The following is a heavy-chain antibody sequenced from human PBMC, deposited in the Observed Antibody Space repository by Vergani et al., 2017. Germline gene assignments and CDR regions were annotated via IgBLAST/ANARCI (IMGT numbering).Heavy chain of an antibody. Sequence: EVQLVQSGAEVKKPGESLKISCKGSGYSFTSYWIGWVRQMPGKGLEWMGRIDPSDSYTNYSPSFQGHVTISADKSISTAYLQWSSLKASDTAMYYCASTMVRGEGKAGGMDVWGQGTTVTVSS. CDR2: IDPSDSYT. J-gene: IGHJ6*02. CDR1: GYSFTSYW. D-gene: IGHD3-10*01. V-gene: IGHV5-10-1*01. CDR3: ASTMVRGEGKAGGMDV.